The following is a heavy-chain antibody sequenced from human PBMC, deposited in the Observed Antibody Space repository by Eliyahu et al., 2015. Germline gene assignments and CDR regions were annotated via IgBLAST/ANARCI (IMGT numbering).Heavy chain of an antibody. CDR2: IYYSGGT. V-gene: IGHV4-39*01. CDR1: GXSISSTSXY. J-gene: IGHJ5*02. CDR3: ARHDGSLTGYWGIVFSLNWFDP. D-gene: IGHD3-9*01. Sequence: QLQLQESGPGLVKPSETLSLTCPVSGXSISSTSXYWGWIRQPPGKGLEWIGSIYYSGGTFYNPSLKSRVTISVDTSRNQFSLKLSSVTAADTAVYYCARHDGSLTGYWGIVFSLNWFDPWGQGTLVIVSS.